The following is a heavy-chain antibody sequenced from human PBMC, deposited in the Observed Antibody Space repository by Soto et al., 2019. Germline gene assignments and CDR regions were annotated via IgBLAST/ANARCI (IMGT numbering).Heavy chain of an antibody. CDR3: ARGHYSGSYSDY. V-gene: IGHV4-61*01. J-gene: IGHJ4*02. Sequence: QVQLQESGPGLVKPSETLSLTCTVSGGSVSSGSYYWSWIRQPPGKGLEWIGYIYYSGSTNYNPSLKSRVNISVDTSKNQFSLKLSSVTAADTAVYYCARGHYSGSYSDYWGQGTLVTVSS. CDR2: IYYSGST. CDR1: GGSVSSGSYY. D-gene: IGHD1-26*01.